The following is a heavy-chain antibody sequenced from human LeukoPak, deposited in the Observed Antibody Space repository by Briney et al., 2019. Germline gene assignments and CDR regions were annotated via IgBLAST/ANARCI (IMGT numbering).Heavy chain of an antibody. CDR3: AKSLGEGLYYFDY. J-gene: IGHJ4*02. Sequence: GGSLRLSCAASGFTSTNYAMNWVRQAPGKGLEWVSGISWNSGSIGYADSVKGRFTISRDNAKNSLYLQMNSLRAEDTALYYCAKSLGEGLYYFDYWGQGTLVTVSS. V-gene: IGHV3-9*02. CDR2: ISWNSGSI. CDR1: GFTSTNYA.